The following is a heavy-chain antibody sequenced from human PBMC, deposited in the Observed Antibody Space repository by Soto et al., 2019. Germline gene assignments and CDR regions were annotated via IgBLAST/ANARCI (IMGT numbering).Heavy chain of an antibody. CDR3: AKDRERDAWYEDD. V-gene: IGHV3-23*01. Sequence: GGSLRLSCAASGFTFSSYAMNWVRQAPGKGLEWVAEISGSGTSTYYAPSVKGRFTISSDSSKNTLYLQMYSLRAEDTDIYYCAKDRERDAWYEDDWGQGNLVTVSS. J-gene: IGHJ4*02. CDR2: ISGSGTST. CDR1: GFTFSSYA. D-gene: IGHD6-13*01.